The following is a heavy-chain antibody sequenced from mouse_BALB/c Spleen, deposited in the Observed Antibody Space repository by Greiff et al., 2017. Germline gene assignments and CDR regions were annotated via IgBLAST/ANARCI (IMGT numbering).Heavy chain of an antibody. CDR3: AREDSSGYLFAY. CDR2: IWAGGST. D-gene: IGHD3-2*01. Sequence: VMLVESGPGLVAPSQSLSITCTVSGFSLTSYGVHWVRQPPGKGLEWLGVIWAGGSTNYNSALMSRLSISKDNSKSQVFLKMNSLQTDDTAMYYCAREDSSGYLFAYWGQGTLVTVSA. CDR1: GFSLTSYG. V-gene: IGHV2-9*02. J-gene: IGHJ3*01.